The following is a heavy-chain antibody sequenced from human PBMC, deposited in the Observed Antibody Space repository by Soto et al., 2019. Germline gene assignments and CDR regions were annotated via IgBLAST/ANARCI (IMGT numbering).Heavy chain of an antibody. CDR1: AFSLSTSGVV. J-gene: IGHJ6*02. Sequence: ESGPTLVNPTQTLTLTYTFSAFSLSTSGVVVGWIRQPPGKALEWLALIYWNDDKRYSPSLKSRLTITKDTSKNQVVLTMTNMDPVDTATYYCAHSPLSLIGYCSGGSCYPDPLYYYYGMDVWGQGTTVTVSS. CDR3: AHSPLSLIGYCSGGSCYPDPLYYYYGMDV. V-gene: IGHV2-5*01. CDR2: IYWNDDK. D-gene: IGHD2-15*01.